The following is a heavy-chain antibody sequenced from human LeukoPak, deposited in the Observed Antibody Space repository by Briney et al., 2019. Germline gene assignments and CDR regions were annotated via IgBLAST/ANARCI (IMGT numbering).Heavy chain of an antibody. D-gene: IGHD2-2*01. CDR1: GFTFSSYW. J-gene: IGHJ4*02. CDR2: IKQDGSEE. CDR3: ARDHCSSTSCHNDY. Sequence: GGSLRLSCAASGFTFSSYWMSWVRQAPGKGLEWVANIKQDGSEEYYVDSVKGRFTISRDNAKNSLYLQMNSLRAEDTAVYYCARDHCSSTSCHNDYWGQGNLVTVSS. V-gene: IGHV3-7*01.